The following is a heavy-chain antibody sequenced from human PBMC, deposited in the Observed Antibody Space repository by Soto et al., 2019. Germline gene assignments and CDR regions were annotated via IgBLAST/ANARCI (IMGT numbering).Heavy chain of an antibody. Sequence: GGSLRLSCVASGIEFSNYAMSWVRQAPGKGLEWVSISSASGRSRYHADSVKGRFTTSRDNSKNTLYLHMTNLRAEDTAVYYCAKDGNWLDVYFDVWGQGTPVTVSS. CDR2: SSASGRSR. V-gene: IGHV3-23*01. J-gene: IGHJ4*02. D-gene: IGHD6-19*01. CDR3: AKDGNWLDVYFDV. CDR1: GIEFSNYA.